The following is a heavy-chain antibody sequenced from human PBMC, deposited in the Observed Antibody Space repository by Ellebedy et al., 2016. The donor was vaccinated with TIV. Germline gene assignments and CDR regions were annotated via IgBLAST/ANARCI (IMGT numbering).Heavy chain of an antibody. CDR3: AKDGTVATMAATYYGLHV. D-gene: IGHD5-24*01. CDR2: INPHSGGT. CDR1: GYTFTGYY. J-gene: IGHJ6*02. V-gene: IGHV1-2*02. Sequence: AASVKVSCKASGYTFTGYYIHWVRQAPGRGLEWMGWINPHSGGTNYAQKFQGRVTMTRDTSISTAYLELSRLRSDDTAVYYCAKDGTVATMAATYYGLHVWGQGTTVTVSS.